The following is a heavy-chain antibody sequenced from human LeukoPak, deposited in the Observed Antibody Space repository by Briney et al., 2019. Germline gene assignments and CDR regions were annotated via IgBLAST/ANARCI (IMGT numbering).Heavy chain of an antibody. CDR2: INPNSGGT. D-gene: IGHD4-23*01. V-gene: IGHV1-2*02. Sequence: ASVKVSCKASGYTFTGYYMHWVRQAPGQGLEWMGWINPNSGGTNYAQKFQGRVTMTRDTSISTAYMELSKLRFDDTAVYYCARDVGGNSAVDYWGQGTLVTVSS. J-gene: IGHJ4*02. CDR1: GYTFTGYY. CDR3: ARDVGGNSAVDY.